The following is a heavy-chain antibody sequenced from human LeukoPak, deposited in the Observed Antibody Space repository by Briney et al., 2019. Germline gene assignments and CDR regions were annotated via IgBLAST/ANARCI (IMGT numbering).Heavy chain of an antibody. CDR2: FHYSGST. J-gene: IGHJ4*02. D-gene: IGHD1-26*01. CDR1: GASISTSYYY. V-gene: IGHV4-39*01. CDR3: ARGNSGSFYGLFDY. Sequence: PSETLSLTCTVSGASISTSYYYWGWIRQPPGKGLEWIGNFHYSGSTYYNPSLKSRVAISIDTSKNQFSLKLSSVTAADTAVYYCARGNSGSFYGLFDYWGQGTLVTVSS.